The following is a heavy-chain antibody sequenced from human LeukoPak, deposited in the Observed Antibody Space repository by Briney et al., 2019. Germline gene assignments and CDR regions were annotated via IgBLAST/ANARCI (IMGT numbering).Heavy chain of an antibody. CDR2: INHSGST. J-gene: IGHJ5*02. CDR1: GGSFSGYY. Sequence: SETLSLTCAVYGGSFSGYYWSWIRQPPGKGLEWIGEINHSGSTNYNPSLKSRVTISVDTSKNQFSLKLTSVTAADTAVYYCARGDVVVAATRSWFDPWGQGTLVTVSS. CDR3: ARGDVVVAATRSWFDP. V-gene: IGHV4-34*01. D-gene: IGHD2-15*01.